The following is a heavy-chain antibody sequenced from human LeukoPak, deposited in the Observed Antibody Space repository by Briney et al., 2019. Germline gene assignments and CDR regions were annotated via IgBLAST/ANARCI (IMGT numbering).Heavy chain of an antibody. CDR3: ARYGAPTETDSMLDY. Sequence: GESLKISCKGSGYDFSGYWIVWVRQMPGTGLEWRGVIYPDDSKTRYSPSFQGQVTFSADKSIRTAYLQWSSLKDSDTAMYYCARYGAPTETDSMLDYWGQGTLVTVSS. CDR1: GYDFSGYW. V-gene: IGHV5-51*01. CDR2: IYPDDSKT. D-gene: IGHD2-8*01. J-gene: IGHJ4*02.